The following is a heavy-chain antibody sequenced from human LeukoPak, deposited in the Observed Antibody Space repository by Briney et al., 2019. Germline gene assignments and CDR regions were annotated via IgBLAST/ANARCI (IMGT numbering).Heavy chain of an antibody. D-gene: IGHD3-3*01. CDR2: MNPNSGNT. J-gene: IGHJ6*03. Sequence: GASVKVSCKASGYTFTSYDINWVRQATGQGLEWMGWMNPNSGNTGYAQKFQGRVTITRNTSISTAYVELSSLRSEDTAVYYCARGVGRFLEWLLPYYYYYYMDVWGKGTTVTVSS. CDR3: ARGVGRFLEWLLPYYYYYYMDV. CDR1: GYTFTSYD. V-gene: IGHV1-8*03.